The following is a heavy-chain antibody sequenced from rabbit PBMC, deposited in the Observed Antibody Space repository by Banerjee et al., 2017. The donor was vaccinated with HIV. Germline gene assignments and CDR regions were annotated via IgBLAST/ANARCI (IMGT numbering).Heavy chain of an antibody. J-gene: IGHJ6*01. CDR1: GFSFSSSYY. Sequence: QEQLVESGGGLVQPEGSLTLTCTASGFSFSSSYYMCWVRQAPGKGLEWIGCIVTSSGSTYYASWAKGRFTISKTSSTTVTLQMTSLTAADTATYFCTRDDYYGMDLWGPGTLVTVS. CDR3: TRDDYYGMDL. CDR2: IVTSSGST. V-gene: IGHV1S45*01.